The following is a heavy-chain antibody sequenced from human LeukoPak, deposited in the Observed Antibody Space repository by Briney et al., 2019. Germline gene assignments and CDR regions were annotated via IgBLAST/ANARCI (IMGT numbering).Heavy chain of an antibody. J-gene: IGHJ3*02. V-gene: IGHV4-59*01. D-gene: IGHD6-13*01. CDR3: ARDPEQQLASYAFDI. CDR2: IYYSGST. CDR1: GGSISSYY. Sequence: PSETLSLTCTVSGGSISSYYWSWIRQPPGKGLEWIGYIYYSGSTNYNPSLKSRVTISVDTSKNQFSLKLSSVTAADTAVYYCARDPEQQLASYAFDIWGQGTMVTVSS.